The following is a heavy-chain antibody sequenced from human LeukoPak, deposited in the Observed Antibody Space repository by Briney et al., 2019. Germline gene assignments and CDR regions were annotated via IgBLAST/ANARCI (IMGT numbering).Heavy chain of an antibody. CDR2: IYESGTT. J-gene: IGHJ4*02. Sequence: SETLSLTCAVYGEPLNSYYWSWVRQPPGEGLEWIGEIYESGTTEYNPSLKSRVTISMVPSKQQFSLSLSSVTAADTAVYYCARGAWATRLGSWGLGTPVVVSS. V-gene: IGHV4-34*01. CDR1: GEPLNSYY. CDR3: ARGAWATRLGS. D-gene: IGHD2-15*01.